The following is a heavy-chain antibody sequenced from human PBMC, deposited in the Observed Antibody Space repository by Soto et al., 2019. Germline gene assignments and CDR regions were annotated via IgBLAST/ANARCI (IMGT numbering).Heavy chain of an antibody. Sequence: HPGGSLRLSCTASEFSVNTYFMNWVRQAPGKGLEWVSVIYSGGSAYYADSVKGRFTTSRDDSKNTLYLQMNSLRAEDTAVYYCARAPLAGGMWFGGTGDLSYDLDVWGQGTTVTVSS. V-gene: IGHV3-53*01. J-gene: IGHJ6*02. CDR2: IYSGGSA. CDR1: EFSVNTYF. D-gene: IGHD3-10*01. CDR3: ARAPLAGGMWFGGTGDLSYDLDV.